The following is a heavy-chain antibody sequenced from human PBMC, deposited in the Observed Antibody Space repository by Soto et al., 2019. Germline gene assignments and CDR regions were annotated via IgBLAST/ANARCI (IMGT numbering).Heavy chain of an antibody. CDR2: TRNKVNNYAP. CDR3: ARDTGGSYDF. J-gene: IGHJ4*02. V-gene: IGHV3-72*01. D-gene: IGHD1-26*01. Sequence: EVQLVPSGGGLVQPGGSLRLSCAASGFIFSDYYMDWVRQFPGKGLEWVGRTRNKVNNYAPEYAPSVKGRFSISRHDSEDSMYLQLNSLKAEDTAVYYCARDTGGSYDFWGQGALVTVSS. CDR1: GFIFSDYY.